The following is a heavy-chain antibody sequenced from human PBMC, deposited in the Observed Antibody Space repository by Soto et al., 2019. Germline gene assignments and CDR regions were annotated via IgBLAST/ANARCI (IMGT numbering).Heavy chain of an antibody. J-gene: IGHJ5*02. CDR2: IYSGGST. V-gene: IGHV3-66*01. D-gene: IGHD4-17*01. CDR3: ARDLGPGRGNDYGWT. Sequence: GGSLRLSCAASGFTVSSNYMSWVRQAPGKGLEWVSVIYSGGSTYYADSVKGRFTISRDNSKNTLYLQMNSLRAEDTAVYYCARDLGPGRGNDYGWTWGQGTLVTVSS. CDR1: GFTVSSNY.